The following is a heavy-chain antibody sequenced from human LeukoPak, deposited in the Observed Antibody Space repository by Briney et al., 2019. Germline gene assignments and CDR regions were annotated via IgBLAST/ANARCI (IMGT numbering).Heavy chain of an antibody. CDR1: GGSITQTNY. J-gene: IGHJ4*02. V-gene: IGHV4-4*02. Sequence: AETLSLTCGVSGGSITQTNYWTWVRQRPGKGLEWSGEDNLQGRTNSNPSRMGRVDISVDKSEHHVPFQLTSVTAADTAVYYCAREGGPYRPLDYSGQGTLVTVSS. CDR2: DNLQGRT. CDR3: AREGGPYRPLDY.